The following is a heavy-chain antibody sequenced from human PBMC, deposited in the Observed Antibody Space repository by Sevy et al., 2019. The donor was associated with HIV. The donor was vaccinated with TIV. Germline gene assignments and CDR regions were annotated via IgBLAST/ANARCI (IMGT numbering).Heavy chain of an antibody. D-gene: IGHD2-21*02. CDR2: IKQDGNEK. CDR1: GFTFSSYW. Sequence: GESLKISCAASGFTFSSYWMSWVRQAPGKGLEWVGNIKQDGNEKFYVDSVKGRFTISRDNTKNSLFLQMSSLKAEDTALYYCARGDFFGGDFVDAFDIWGQGTRVTVSS. J-gene: IGHJ3*02. CDR3: ARGDFFGGDFVDAFDI. V-gene: IGHV3-7*01.